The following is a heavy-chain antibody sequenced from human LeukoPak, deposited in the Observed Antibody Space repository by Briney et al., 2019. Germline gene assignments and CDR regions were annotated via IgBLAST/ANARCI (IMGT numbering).Heavy chain of an antibody. J-gene: IGHJ4*02. D-gene: IGHD6-13*01. CDR3: AREPGIAAAGTLPRSFVDY. CDR2: IFHSGST. CDR1: GYSISSGYY. V-gene: IGHV4-38-2*02. Sequence: PSETLSLTCTVSGYSISSGYYWGWIRQPPGKGLEWIGNIFHSGSTYYNPSLKSRVTISADTSKNQFTLKLSSVTAADTAVYYCAREPGIAAAGTLPRSFVDYWGQGTLVTVSS.